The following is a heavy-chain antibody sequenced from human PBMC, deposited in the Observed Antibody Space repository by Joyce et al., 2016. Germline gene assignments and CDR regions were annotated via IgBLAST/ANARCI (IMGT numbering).Heavy chain of an antibody. D-gene: IGHD3-3*01. J-gene: IGHJ6*02. Sequence: EVQLVESGGGLVQSGGSLRLSCAASGFTFSRYSINWVRQVPGKGCEWLSYISIIINTIYYADSVKGRFTISRDNAKNSLYLQMNSLRDEDTAVYYCSSRYYDFWSGSYSYFYGMDVWGQGTTVTVSS. CDR1: GFTFSRYS. CDR2: ISIIINTI. V-gene: IGHV3-48*02. CDR3: SSRYYDFWSGSYSYFYGMDV.